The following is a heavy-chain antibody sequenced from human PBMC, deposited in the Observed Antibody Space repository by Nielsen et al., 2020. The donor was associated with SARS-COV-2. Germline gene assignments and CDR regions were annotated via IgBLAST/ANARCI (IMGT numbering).Heavy chain of an antibody. J-gene: IGHJ5*02. CDR2: MSPNSGHT. Sequence: ASVKVSCKASGYTFKDYDISWVRQAPGQGLEWMGWMSPNSGHTGYAEKFQGRVSMTRDTSIRTAYMELSGLTSQDTAVYFCARGGSYRKARENWFAPWGQGTPVSVSS. D-gene: IGHD3-16*02. CDR3: ARGGSYRKARENWFAP. V-gene: IGHV1-8*01. CDR1: GYTFKDYD.